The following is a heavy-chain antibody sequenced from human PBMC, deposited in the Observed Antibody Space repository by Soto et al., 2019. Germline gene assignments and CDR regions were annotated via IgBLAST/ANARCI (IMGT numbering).Heavy chain of an antibody. CDR2: IIPIFGTA. D-gene: IGHD6-6*01. J-gene: IGHJ6*02. V-gene: IGHV1-69*13. CDR3: ASSKSSRSSMARWGRDSYYAMDG. Sequence: SVKVSCKASGGTFSSYAISWVRQAPGQGLEWMGGIIPIFGTANYAQKFQGRVTITADESTSTAYMELSSLRSEDTAVYYCASSKSSRSSMARWGRDSYYAMDGCGHGTTVTVSS. CDR1: GGTFSSYA.